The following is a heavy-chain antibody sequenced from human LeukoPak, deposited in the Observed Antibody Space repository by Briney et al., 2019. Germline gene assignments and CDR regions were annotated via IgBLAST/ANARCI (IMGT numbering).Heavy chain of an antibody. V-gene: IGHV3-21*01. CDR1: GFTFSSYS. D-gene: IGHD3-22*01. J-gene: IGHJ3*02. CDR2: ISSSSSYI. Sequence: GGSLRLSCAASGFTFSSYSMNWVRQAPGKGLEWVSSISSSSSYIYYADSVKGRFTISRDNAKNSLYLQMNSLRAEDTAVYYCARDRYYYDSSGYSPPKGAFDIWGQGTMVTVSS. CDR3: ARDRYYYDSSGYSPPKGAFDI.